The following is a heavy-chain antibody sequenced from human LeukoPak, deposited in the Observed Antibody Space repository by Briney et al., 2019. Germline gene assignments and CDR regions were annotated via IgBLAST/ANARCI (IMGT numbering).Heavy chain of an antibody. J-gene: IGHJ3*02. V-gene: IGHV1-46*01. CDR1: GYTFTTYY. CDR3: ARAIPLGYCSSTSCYGGAFDI. CDR2: INPSGGST. D-gene: IGHD2-2*01. Sequence: ASVKVSCKASGYTFTTYYMHWVRQAPGQGLEWMGIINPSGGSTSYAQKFQGRVTMTRDTSTSTVYMELSSLRSEDTAVYYCARAIPLGYCSSTSCYGGAFDIWGQGTMVTVSS.